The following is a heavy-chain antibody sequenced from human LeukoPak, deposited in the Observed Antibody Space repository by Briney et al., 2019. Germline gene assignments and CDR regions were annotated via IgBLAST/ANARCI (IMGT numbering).Heavy chain of an antibody. D-gene: IGHD3-22*01. J-gene: IGHJ1*01. CDR3: AKDAYYDSSGYTEPSHVFQH. CDR2: ISGSGGST. CDR1: GFTFSSYG. V-gene: IGHV3-23*01. Sequence: PGGSLRLSCAASGFTFSSYGMHWVRQAPGKGLEWVSAISGSGGSTYYADSVKGRFTISRDNSKNTLYLQMNSLRAEDTAVYYCAKDAYYDSSGYTEPSHVFQHWGQGTLVTVSS.